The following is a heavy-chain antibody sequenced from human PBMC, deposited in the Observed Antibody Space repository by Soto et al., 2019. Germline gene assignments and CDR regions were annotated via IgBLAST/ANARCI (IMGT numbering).Heavy chain of an antibody. V-gene: IGHV4-59*01. CDR3: ASTAHSSGWYSGGFDY. CDR2: IYYSGST. J-gene: IGHJ4*02. CDR1: GGSISSYY. Sequence: QVQLQESGPGLVKPSETLSLTCTVSGGSISSYYWSWIRQPPGMGLEWIGYIYYSGSTNYNPSLKSRVTISVDTSKTQFSLKLSSVTAADTAVYYCASTAHSSGWYSGGFDYWGQGTLVTVSS. D-gene: IGHD6-19*01.